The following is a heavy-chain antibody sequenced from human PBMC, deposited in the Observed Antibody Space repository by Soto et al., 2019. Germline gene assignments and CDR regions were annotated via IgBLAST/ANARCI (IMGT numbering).Heavy chain of an antibody. D-gene: IGHD2-8*01. J-gene: IGHJ6*02. V-gene: IGHV1-69*01. CDR3: ARSEGYCTNGVCYTGQNYYYGMDV. CDR1: GGTFSSYA. CDR2: IIPIFGTA. Sequence: QVQLVQSGAEVKKPGSSVKVSCKASGGTFSSYAIIWVRQAPGQGLEWMGGIIPIFGTANYAQKFQGRVTITADESTSTAYMELSSLRSEDTAVYYCARSEGYCTNGVCYTGQNYYYGMDVWGQGTTVTVSS.